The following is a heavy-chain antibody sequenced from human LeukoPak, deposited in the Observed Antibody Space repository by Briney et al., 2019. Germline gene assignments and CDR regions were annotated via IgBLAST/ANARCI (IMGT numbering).Heavy chain of an antibody. Sequence: SETLSLTCTVSGASISSFYWSWLRQPPGKGLEWIGYIYYSGSTNYNPSLKSRVTISVDTSKNQFSLKLGSVTAADTAVYFCARDRSGYSALSYYGMDVWGQGTTVTVSS. CDR1: GASISSFY. D-gene: IGHD5-12*01. J-gene: IGHJ6*02. CDR2: IYYSGST. CDR3: ARDRSGYSALSYYGMDV. V-gene: IGHV4-59*01.